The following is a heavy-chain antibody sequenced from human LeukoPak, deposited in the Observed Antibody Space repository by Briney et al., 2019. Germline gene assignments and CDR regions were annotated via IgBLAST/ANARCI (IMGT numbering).Heavy chain of an antibody. Sequence: GGSLRLSCAASGITVSSNYMDWVRQAPGKGLEWVSVIYAGGSTYYADSVKGRFTISRDNSKNTLYLQMNSLRAEDTAVYYCAKDLNGYYGSGRSWGQGTMVTVSS. CDR3: AKDLNGYYGSGRS. CDR2: IYAGGST. V-gene: IGHV3-66*01. CDR1: GITVSSNY. D-gene: IGHD3-10*01. J-gene: IGHJ3*01.